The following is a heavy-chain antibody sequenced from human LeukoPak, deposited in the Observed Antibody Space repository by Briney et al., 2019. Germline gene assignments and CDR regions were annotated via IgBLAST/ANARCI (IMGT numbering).Heavy chain of an antibody. D-gene: IGHD1-26*01. CDR2: ISSSSSYI. V-gene: IGHV3-21*01. CDR1: GFTFSSYS. J-gene: IGHJ4*02. Sequence: GGSLRLSCAASGFTFSSYSMNGVRQPPGKGLEWASSISSSSSYIYYADSVKGRFTISRDNAKNSLYLQMNSLRAEDTAVYYCARVIPLGSYHRAGYWGQGTLVTVSS. CDR3: ARVIPLGSYHRAGY.